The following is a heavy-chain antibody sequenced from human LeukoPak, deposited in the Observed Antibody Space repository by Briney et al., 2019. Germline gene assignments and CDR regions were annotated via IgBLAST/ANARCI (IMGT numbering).Heavy chain of an antibody. Sequence: PSGTLSLTCGVSGGSISSTNWWTWVRQPPGGGLEWIGEVHLNGRTHYSPSLESRVTMSVDMSENHISLKLTSVTAADTAVYYCARVRAYGTNTPRAFDYWGQGTLVTVSS. CDR3: ARVRAYGTNTPRAFDY. CDR2: VHLNGRT. D-gene: IGHD4/OR15-4a*01. J-gene: IGHJ4*02. V-gene: IGHV4-4*02. CDR1: GGSISSTNW.